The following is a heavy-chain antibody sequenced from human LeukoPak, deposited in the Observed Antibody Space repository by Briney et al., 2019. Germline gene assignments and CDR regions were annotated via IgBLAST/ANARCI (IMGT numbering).Heavy chain of an antibody. D-gene: IGHD3-3*01. J-gene: IGHJ6*02. CDR3: ARDKYYDFWSGYSYYYYYGMDV. Sequence: GGSLRLSCAASGFTFSSYWMSWVRQAPGKGLEWVSYIRQNGSEIYYVDSVKGRFTISRDNAKNSLYLQMNSLRAEDTAVYYCARDKYYDFWSGYSYYYYYGMDVWGQGTTVTVSS. CDR2: IRQNGSEI. V-gene: IGHV3-7*03. CDR1: GFTFSSYW.